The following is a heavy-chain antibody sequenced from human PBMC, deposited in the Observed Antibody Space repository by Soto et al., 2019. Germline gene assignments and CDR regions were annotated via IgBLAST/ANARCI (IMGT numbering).Heavy chain of an antibody. V-gene: IGHV1-3*01. Sequence: GASVKVSCKASGYTFTSYAMHWVRQAPGQRLEWMGWINAFNGNRMFAQSFQGRVTVTRDTSASTVYMEVSSLRSEDTAVYYCSRVDPGETSPFDHWGQGTLVTVSS. CDR2: INAFNGNR. J-gene: IGHJ4*02. D-gene: IGHD3-10*01. CDR1: GYTFTSYA. CDR3: SRVDPGETSPFDH.